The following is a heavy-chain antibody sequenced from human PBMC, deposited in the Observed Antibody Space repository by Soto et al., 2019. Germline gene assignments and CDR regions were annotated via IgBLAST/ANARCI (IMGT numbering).Heavy chain of an antibody. V-gene: IGHV2-26*01. CDR1: GFSLSNARMG. D-gene: IGHD3-22*01. CDR3: ARMSRPGYYYDSSGYYPIDY. J-gene: IGHJ4*02. Sequence: SPPELGKAAGSLALTCTVSGFSLSNARMGVSWIRQPPGKALEWLAHIFSNDEKSYSTSLKSRLTISKDTSKSQVVLTMTNMDPVDTATYYCARMSRPGYYYDSSGYYPIDYWGQGTLVTVSS. CDR2: IFSNDEK.